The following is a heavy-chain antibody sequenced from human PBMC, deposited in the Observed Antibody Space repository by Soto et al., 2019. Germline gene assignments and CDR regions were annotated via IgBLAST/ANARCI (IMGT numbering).Heavy chain of an antibody. V-gene: IGHV3-7*01. CDR3: ARVVGYYDFWSGYLHYYYYYYMDV. J-gene: IGHJ6*03. CDR2: LNQGGSDK. D-gene: IGHD3-3*01. CDR1: GFTFSNAW. Sequence: GGSLRLSCAASGFTFSNAWMNWVRQAPGKGLEWVAELNQGGSDKFYVDSVKGRFTISRDNTKNSLYLQMNSLRAEDTAVYYCARVVGYYDFWSGYLHYYYYYYMDVWGKGTTVTVSS.